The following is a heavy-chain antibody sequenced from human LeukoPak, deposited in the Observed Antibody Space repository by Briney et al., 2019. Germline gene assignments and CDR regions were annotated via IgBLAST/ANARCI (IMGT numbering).Heavy chain of an antibody. V-gene: IGHV3-7*03. CDR1: GFTFSSYW. Sequence: GGSLRLSCAASGFTFSSYWMSWVRQAPGKGLEWVANIKQDGSEKYYVDSVKGRFTISRDNAKNSLYLQMNSLRDEDTAVYYCAREGRRLGEGAFHIWGQGTMVTVSS. CDR2: IKQDGSEK. CDR3: AREGRRLGEGAFHI. D-gene: IGHD3-10*01. J-gene: IGHJ3*02.